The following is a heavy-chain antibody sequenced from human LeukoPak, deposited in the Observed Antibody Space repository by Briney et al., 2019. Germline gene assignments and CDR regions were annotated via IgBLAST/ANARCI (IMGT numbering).Heavy chain of an antibody. CDR1: GFTFSNYW. CDR2: IYHSGST. Sequence: GSLRLSCAASGFTFSNYWMHWVRQPPGKGLEWIGEIYHSGSTNYNPSLKSRVTISVDKSKNQFSLKLSSVTAADTAVYYCARVRLRLYYMDVWGKGTTVTVSS. J-gene: IGHJ6*03. V-gene: IGHV4-4*02. CDR3: ARVRLRLYYMDV.